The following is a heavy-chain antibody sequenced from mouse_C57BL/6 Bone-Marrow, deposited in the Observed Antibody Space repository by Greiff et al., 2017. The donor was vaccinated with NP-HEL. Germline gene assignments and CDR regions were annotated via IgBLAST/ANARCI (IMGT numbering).Heavy chain of an antibody. CDR1: GFTFSSYG. J-gene: IGHJ2*01. CDR2: ICSGGSYT. D-gene: IGHD1-1*01. CDR3: AREGSSDDY. Sequence: EVKLMESGGDLVKPGGSLKLSCAASGFTFSSYGMSWVRQTPDKRLEWVATICSGGSYTYYPDSMQGRFTISRDNAENTLYLRMSGLTSEGTAMYYCAREGSSDDYWGQGTTLTVSS. V-gene: IGHV5-6*01.